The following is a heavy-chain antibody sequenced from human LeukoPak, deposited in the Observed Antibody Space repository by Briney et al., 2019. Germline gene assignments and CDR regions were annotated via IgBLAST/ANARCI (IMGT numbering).Heavy chain of an antibody. CDR2: INHSGST. V-gene: IGHV4-34*01. Sequence: SETLSLTCTVSEGTISSYYWSWIRQLPGKGLEWIGEINHSGSTNYNPSLKSRVTISVDTSKNQFSLKLSSVTAADTAVYYCARQRWLQKKYYFDYWGQGTLVTVSS. CDR3: ARQRWLQKKYYFDY. CDR1: EGTISSYY. D-gene: IGHD5-24*01. J-gene: IGHJ4*02.